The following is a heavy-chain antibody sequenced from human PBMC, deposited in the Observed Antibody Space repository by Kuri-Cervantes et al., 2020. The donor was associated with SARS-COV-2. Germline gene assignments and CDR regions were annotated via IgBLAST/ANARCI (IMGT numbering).Heavy chain of an antibody. CDR2: IIPIFGTA. J-gene: IGHJ6*03. Sequence: SVKVSCKASGGTFSSYAISWVRQAPGQGLEWMGRIIPIFGTANYAQKFQGRVTITADESTSTAYMELRSLRSDDTAVYYCARVLAGYGYYMDVWGKGTTVTVSS. V-gene: IGHV1-69*13. CDR3: ARVLAGYGYYMDV. D-gene: IGHD5-18*01. CDR1: GGTFSSYA.